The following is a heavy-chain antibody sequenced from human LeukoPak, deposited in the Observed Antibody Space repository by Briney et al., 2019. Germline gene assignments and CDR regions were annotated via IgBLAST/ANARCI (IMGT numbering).Heavy chain of an antibody. J-gene: IGHJ4*02. V-gene: IGHV1-18*01. D-gene: IGHD6-13*01. CDR1: DYTFTSYG. CDR3: ARGXPFXIAAARVYYFDY. Sequence: ASVEVSCKASDYTFTSYGISWVRQAPGQGLEWMGWISPYSDNTNYAQSLQGRVTMTTDTSTSTAYMELRSLTSDDTAMYYCARGXPFXIAAARVYYFDYWGQGTLVTVSS. CDR2: ISPYSDNT.